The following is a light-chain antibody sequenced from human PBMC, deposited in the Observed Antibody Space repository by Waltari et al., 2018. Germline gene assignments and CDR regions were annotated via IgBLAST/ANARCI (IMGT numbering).Light chain of an antibody. V-gene: IGKV3-20*01. CDR3: QQYGSSPLT. CDR1: QSVPERD. Sequence: CRAHQSVPERDLAWYQQRPGPAPRLLSYGATSRATGIPDRFSGGGSGTDFTLSISRLEPEDFAVYYCQQYGSSPLTFGGGTKVEIE. J-gene: IGKJ4*01. CDR2: GAT.